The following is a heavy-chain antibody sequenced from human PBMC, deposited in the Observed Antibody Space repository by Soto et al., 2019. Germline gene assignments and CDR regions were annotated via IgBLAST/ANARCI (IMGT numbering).Heavy chain of an antibody. CDR3: AGHNYDMVY. V-gene: IGHV4-30-2*01. Sequence: PSETLSLTCAVSGGSISSGGSSWSWIRQPPGKGLEWIGYIYHSGSTYYNPSLKSRVTISVDRSKNQFSLKLSSVTAADTAVYYCAGHNYDMVYWGQGTLVTVSS. CDR1: GGSISSGGSS. CDR2: IYHSGST. D-gene: IGHD3-9*01. J-gene: IGHJ4*02.